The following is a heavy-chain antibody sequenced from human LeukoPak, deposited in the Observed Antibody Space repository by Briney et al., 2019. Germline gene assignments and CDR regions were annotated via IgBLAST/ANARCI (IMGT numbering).Heavy chain of an antibody. D-gene: IGHD6-13*01. CDR3: ARALLSRQQLVPKNWFDP. CDR1: GGSISSGDYY. Sequence: SSETLSLTCTVSGGSISSGDYYWSWILQPPGKGLEWIGYIYYSGSTYYNPSLKSRVTISVDTSKNQFSLKLSSVTAADTAVYYCARALLSRQQLVPKNWFDPWGQGTLVTVSS. CDR2: IYYSGST. J-gene: IGHJ5*02. V-gene: IGHV4-30-4*08.